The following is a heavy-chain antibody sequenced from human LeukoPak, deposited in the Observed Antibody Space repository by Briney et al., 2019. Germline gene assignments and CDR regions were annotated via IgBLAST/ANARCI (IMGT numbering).Heavy chain of an antibody. J-gene: IGHJ5*01. CDR2: IRFDGGKK. CDR1: GFTFSNYG. D-gene: IGHD3-9*01. V-gene: IGHV3-30*02. Sequence: PGGFLRLSCAASGFTFSNYGMHWVRQAPGKGLEWVAFIRFDGGKKDYADSVKGLFTISRDNSWNMLYLQINSLRVEDTAVYYCVKETGYRPDSWGQGTLVTVSS. CDR3: VKETGYRPDS.